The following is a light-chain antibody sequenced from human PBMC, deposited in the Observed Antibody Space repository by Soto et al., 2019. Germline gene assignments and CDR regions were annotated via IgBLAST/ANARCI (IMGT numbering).Light chain of an antibody. Sequence: SYELTQPLSVSVALGQTARITCGGNNIGSKNVHWYQQKPGQAPVLVIYRNSNRPSGIPERFSGSNSGNTATLTISRAQAGDEADYYCQVGDSRTVVFGAGTKVTVL. CDR2: RNS. CDR3: QVGDSRTVV. CDR1: NIGSKN. J-gene: IGLJ2*01. V-gene: IGLV3-9*01.